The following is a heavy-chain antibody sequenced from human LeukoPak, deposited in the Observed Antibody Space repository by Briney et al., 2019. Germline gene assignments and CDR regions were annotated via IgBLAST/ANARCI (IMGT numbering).Heavy chain of an antibody. CDR1: GFTFSSYS. J-gene: IGHJ3*02. CDR2: ISSSSSTI. Sequence: PGGSLRLSCGASGFTFSSYSMNWVRQAPGKGLEWVSYISSSSSTIYYADSVKGRFTISRDNAMNSVYLQMNSLRAEDTAVYHCARSKRNGFDIWGQGTMVTVSS. V-gene: IGHV3-48*01. CDR3: ARSKRNGFDI.